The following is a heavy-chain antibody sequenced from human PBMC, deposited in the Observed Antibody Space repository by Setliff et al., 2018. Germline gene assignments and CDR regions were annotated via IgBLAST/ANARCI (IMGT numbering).Heavy chain of an antibody. CDR3: ARGDVYSGSYYHFDY. D-gene: IGHD1-26*01. CDR1: GGTFSSYA. J-gene: IGHJ4*02. CDR2: IIPIFGTA. V-gene: IGHV1-69*13. Sequence: SVKVSCKASGGTFSSYAISWVRQAPGQGLEWMGGIIPIFGTANYAQKFQGRVTITADESTSTAYMEMSSLRSEDTALYYCARGDVYSGSYYHFDYWGQGTLVTVSS.